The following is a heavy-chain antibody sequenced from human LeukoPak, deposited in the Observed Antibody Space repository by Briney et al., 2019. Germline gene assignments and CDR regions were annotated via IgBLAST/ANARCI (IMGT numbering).Heavy chain of an antibody. Sequence: ASVKVSCKASGYTFTSYDINWVRQASGQGLEWMGWMNPNSGNTGSAQKFQGRVTMTSNTSISTAYMELSSLGSEDTAVYYCARGLRREQQLLRAFDYWGQGTPVTVSS. CDR3: ARGLRREQQLLRAFDY. J-gene: IGHJ4*02. V-gene: IGHV1-8*01. CDR1: GYTFTSYD. D-gene: IGHD6-13*01. CDR2: MNPNSGNT.